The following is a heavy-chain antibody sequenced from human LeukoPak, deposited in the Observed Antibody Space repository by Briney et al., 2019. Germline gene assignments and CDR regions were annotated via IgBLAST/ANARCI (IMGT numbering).Heavy chain of an antibody. D-gene: IGHD6-6*01. J-gene: IGHJ6*03. V-gene: IGHV1-2*02. CDR2: INPNSGGT. CDR3: ARDRVGSSSFPFYYYYMDV. Sequence: ASVKVSCKASGYTFTGYYMHWVRQAPGQGLEWMGWINPNSGGTNYAQKFQGRVTMTRDTSISTAYMELSRLRSDDTAVYYCARDRVGSSSFPFYYYYMDVWGKGTTVTVSS. CDR1: GYTFTGYY.